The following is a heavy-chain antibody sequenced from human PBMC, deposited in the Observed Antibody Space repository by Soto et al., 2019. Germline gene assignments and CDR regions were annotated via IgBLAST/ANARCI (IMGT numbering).Heavy chain of an antibody. CDR2: TYYRSKWYN. V-gene: IGHV6-1*01. CDR1: GDSVSSNSAA. J-gene: IGHJ6*02. CDR3: ARGQGTKITIFGVVYYYYYYGMDV. Sequence: QVPLQQSGPGLVKPSQTLSLTCAISGDSVSSNSAAWNWIRQSPSRGLEWLGRTYYRSKWYNDYAVSVKSRITINPDTSKSQFSLQLNSVTPEDTAVYYCARGQGTKITIFGVVYYYYYYGMDVWGQGTTVTVSS. D-gene: IGHD3-3*01.